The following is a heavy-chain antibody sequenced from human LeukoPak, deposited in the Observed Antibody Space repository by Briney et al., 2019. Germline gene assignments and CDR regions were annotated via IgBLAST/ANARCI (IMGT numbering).Heavy chain of an antibody. D-gene: IGHD5-12*01. CDR3: AREVGVATTRFDY. V-gene: IGHV3-33*01. Sequence: PGRSLRLSCAASGFTFSSYGMHWVRQAPGKGLEWVAVIWYDGSNKYYADSVKGRFTISRGNSKNTLYLQMNSLRAEDTAVYYCAREVGVATTRFDYWGQGTLVTVSS. CDR2: IWYDGSNK. CDR1: GFTFSSYG. J-gene: IGHJ4*02.